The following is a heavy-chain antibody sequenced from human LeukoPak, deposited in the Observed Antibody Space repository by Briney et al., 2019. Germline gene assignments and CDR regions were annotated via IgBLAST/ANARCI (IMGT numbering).Heavy chain of an antibody. V-gene: IGHV1-2*02. CDR3: ARLQMVAATRGGSAEN. D-gene: IGHD2-15*01. CDR1: GYTFTGYY. Sequence: ASVEVSCKASGYTFTGYYMHWVRQAPGQGLEWMGWINPNSGGTNYAQKFQGRVTMTRDTSISTAYMELSRLRSDDTAVYYCARLQMVAATRGGSAENWGQGTLVTVSS. CDR2: INPNSGGT. J-gene: IGHJ4*02.